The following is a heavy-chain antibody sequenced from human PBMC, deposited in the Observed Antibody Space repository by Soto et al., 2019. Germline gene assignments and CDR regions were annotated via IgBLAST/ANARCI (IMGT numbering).Heavy chain of an antibody. CDR3: AKDHGMDV. CDR2: ISGSGGST. V-gene: IGHV3-23*01. Sequence: VQVLESGGGLAQPGGSLRLSCVASGFTFSDYAMAWVRQSPGKGLEWVSSISGSGGSTYYADSVKGRFTISRDNSKNTVFLQMNSLRAEDTAVYYCAKDHGMDVWGQGATVTVSS. J-gene: IGHJ6*02. CDR1: GFTFSDYA.